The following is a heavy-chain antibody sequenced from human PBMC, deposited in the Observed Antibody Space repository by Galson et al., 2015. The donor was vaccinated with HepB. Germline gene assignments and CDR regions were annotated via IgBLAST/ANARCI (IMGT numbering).Heavy chain of an antibody. V-gene: IGHV3-23*01. CDR1: AFSFSNYA. D-gene: IGHD2-15*01. CDR3: AEYPGAVIAAPSYYMDV. CDR2: ISGSGDST. Sequence: SLRLSCAGSAFSFSNYAVSWVRQAPGKGLEWVSVISGSGDSTYYADSVKGRFTISRDKSKNTVSLQMSSLRAEDTAIYYCAEYPGAVIAAPSYYMDVWGKGTTVTVSS. J-gene: IGHJ6*03.